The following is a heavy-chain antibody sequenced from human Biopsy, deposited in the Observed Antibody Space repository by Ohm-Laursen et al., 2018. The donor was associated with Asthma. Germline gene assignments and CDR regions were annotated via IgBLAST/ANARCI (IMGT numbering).Heavy chain of an antibody. CDR2: ISYDGSSI. V-gene: IGHV3-30*19. Sequence: SLRLSCAASGITFSTYGMHWVRQAPGKGLEWVAVISYDGSSIYYADSVKGRFTISRDNSKNTLPLQMNSLTAEDTAVYYCAREGVAGTHIEDWGQGTLVTVSS. D-gene: IGHD6-19*01. J-gene: IGHJ4*02. CDR1: GITFSTYG. CDR3: AREGVAGTHIED.